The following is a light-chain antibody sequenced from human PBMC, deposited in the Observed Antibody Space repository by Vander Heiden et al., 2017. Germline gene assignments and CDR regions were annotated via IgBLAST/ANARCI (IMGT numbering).Light chain of an antibody. J-gene: IGKJ5*01. CDR3: QQYNSYTPST. Sequence: DIQLTPSPSTLAASVGDSVTITCRASQSISSWLAWYQQKPGKAPKLLIYKASSLESGVPSRFSGSGSGTEFTLTISSLQPDDFATYYCQQYNSYTPSTFGQGTRLEIK. V-gene: IGKV1-5*03. CDR2: KAS. CDR1: QSISSW.